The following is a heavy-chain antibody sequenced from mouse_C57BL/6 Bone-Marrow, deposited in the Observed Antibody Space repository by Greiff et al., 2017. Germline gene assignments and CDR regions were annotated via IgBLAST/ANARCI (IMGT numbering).Heavy chain of an antibody. CDR1: GFTFSSYG. CDR3: ARCRDYDPPFDY. D-gene: IGHD2-4*01. CDR2: ISSGGSYT. Sequence: EVQGVESGGDLVKPGGSLKLSCAASGFTFSSYGMSWVRQTPDKRLEWVATISSGGSYTYYPDSVKGRSTISRDTAKNTLYLPMGSLKTKDTAMYYCARCRDYDPPFDYWGQGTTLTGSS. J-gene: IGHJ2*01. V-gene: IGHV5-6*01.